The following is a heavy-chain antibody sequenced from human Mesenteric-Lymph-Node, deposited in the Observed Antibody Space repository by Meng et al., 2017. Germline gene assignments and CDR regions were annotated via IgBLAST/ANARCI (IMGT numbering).Heavy chain of an antibody. CDR2: INNGGSAT. Sequence: GESLKISCAASGFTFSSYGISWVRQAPGKGLEWVSGINNGGSATYYADSVKGRFTISRDNSKNTLYMQMNSLRAEDTAVYYCAKALGSGYPLWGQGTLVTVSS. D-gene: IGHD3-22*01. CDR1: GFTFSSYG. CDR3: AKALGSGYPL. V-gene: IGHV3-23*01. J-gene: IGHJ4*02.